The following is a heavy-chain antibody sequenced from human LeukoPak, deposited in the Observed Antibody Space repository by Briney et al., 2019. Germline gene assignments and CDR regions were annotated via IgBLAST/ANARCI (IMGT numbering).Heavy chain of an antibody. J-gene: IGHJ6*02. CDR3: ARESIAAAGNDYYGMDV. Sequence: GASLQISCKGSGYRFTSYWIGWVRQMPGKGLEWMGIIYPGDSDTRYSPSFQGQVTISADKSISTAYLQWSSLKASDTAMYYCARESIAAAGNDYYGMDVWGQGTTVTVSS. V-gene: IGHV5-51*01. CDR2: IYPGDSDT. D-gene: IGHD6-13*01. CDR1: GYRFTSYW.